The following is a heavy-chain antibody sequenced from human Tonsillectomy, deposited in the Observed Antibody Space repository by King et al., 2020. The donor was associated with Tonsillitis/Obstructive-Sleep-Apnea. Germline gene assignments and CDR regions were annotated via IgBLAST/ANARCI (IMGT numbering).Heavy chain of an antibody. CDR2: ISSSSSYT. Sequence: VQLVESGGGLVKPGGSLRLSCAASGFTFSDYYMSWIRQAPGKGLEWVSYISSSSSYTNYADSGKGRFTISRDNAKNSLYLQMNSLRAEDTAVYYCARPGWGDYGDYDWYFDLWGRGTLVTVSS. CDR1: GFTFSDYY. J-gene: IGHJ2*01. D-gene: IGHD4-17*01. CDR3: ARPGWGDYGDYDWYFDL. V-gene: IGHV3-11*05.